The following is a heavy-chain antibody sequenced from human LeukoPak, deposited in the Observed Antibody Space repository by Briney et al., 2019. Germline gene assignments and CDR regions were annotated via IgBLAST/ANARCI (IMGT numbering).Heavy chain of an antibody. D-gene: IGHD3-22*01. J-gene: IGHJ4*02. CDR1: GYIFTSYH. CDR2: INPSGGGT. V-gene: IGHV1-46*01. CDR3: ARDLYHRYYDNSGYAFDY. Sequence: ASVKVSCKASGYIFTSYHIHWVRQAPGQGLEWMGIINPSGGGTNYAQKFQGRVTMTRDTSTSTVYMELSSLRSEDTAAYYCARDLYHRYYDNSGYAFDYWGQGTLVTVSS.